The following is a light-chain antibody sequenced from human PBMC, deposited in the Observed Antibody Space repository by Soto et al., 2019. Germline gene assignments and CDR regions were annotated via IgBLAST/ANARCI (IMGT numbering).Light chain of an antibody. CDR2: KAS. CDR1: QSISTW. CDR3: QQYNTCPLT. Sequence: DIQMTQSPSTLSASVGDRVTITCRASQSISTWLAWYQQKPGKAPKLLIYKASSLESGVPSRFSGSGSGTEFTLTISSLQPDDFANYYCQQYNTCPLTFGGGTTVEIK. J-gene: IGKJ4*01. V-gene: IGKV1-5*03.